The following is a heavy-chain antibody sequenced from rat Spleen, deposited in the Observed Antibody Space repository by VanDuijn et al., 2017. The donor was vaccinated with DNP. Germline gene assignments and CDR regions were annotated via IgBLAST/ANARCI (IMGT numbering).Heavy chain of an antibody. CDR2: IWTGGTT. J-gene: IGHJ4*01. CDR1: GFSLSSNS. CDR3: TRESWGHVMDA. V-gene: IGHV2-1*01. D-gene: IGHD5-1*01. Sequence: QVQLKESGPGLVQPSQTLSLTCTVSGFSLSSNSVSWVRQPPGKGLEWMGIIWTGGTTAYNSLLKSRLSITRDTSKSQVFLHLNSLQTDDTAIYYCTRESWGHVMDAWGQGASVTVSS.